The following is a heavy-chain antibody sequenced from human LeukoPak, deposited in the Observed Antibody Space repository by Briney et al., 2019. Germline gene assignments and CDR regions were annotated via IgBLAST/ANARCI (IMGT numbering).Heavy chain of an antibody. V-gene: IGHV1-18*01. CDR3: ARDLYSSGWGANDY. CDR2: ISAYNGNT. Sequence: ASVKVSCKASGYTFTSYGISWVRQAPGQGLEWMGWISAYNGNTNYAQKLQGRVTMTTDTSTSTAYMELRSLRSDDTAVYYCARDLYSSGWGANDYWGQGTLVTVSS. J-gene: IGHJ4*02. D-gene: IGHD6-19*01. CDR1: GYTFTSYG.